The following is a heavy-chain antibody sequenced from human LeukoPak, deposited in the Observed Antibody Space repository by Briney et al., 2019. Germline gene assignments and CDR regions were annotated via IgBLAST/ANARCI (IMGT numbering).Heavy chain of an antibody. CDR1: GGSVTSGTYF. V-gene: IGHV4-61*01. J-gene: IGHJ4*02. CDR3: ARSPSGYRFDY. CDR2: ISNSGST. Sequence: SGTLSLTCTVSGGSVTSGTYFWTWIRQPPGKGLDWIGFISNSGSTNYNPSLKSRVTISRDTSKNRFSLNLNSVTAADTAVYFCARSPSGYRFDYWGQGALVTVSS. D-gene: IGHD3-22*01.